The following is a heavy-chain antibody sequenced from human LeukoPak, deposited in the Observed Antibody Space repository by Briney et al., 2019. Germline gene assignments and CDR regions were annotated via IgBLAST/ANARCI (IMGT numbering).Heavy chain of an antibody. CDR2: ITASGDST. V-gene: IGHV3-23*01. D-gene: IGHD5-24*01. J-gene: IGHJ4*02. CDR1: GFTFSNYV. CDR3: AKDHEWLQLYYFVY. Sequence: PGESLRLSCAASGFTFSNYVMIWVRQAPGKGLEWVSGITASGDSTYYGDSVKGRFTMSRDNSKNTLYLQMNSLRAEDTAVYYCAKDHEWLQLYYFVYWGQGTLVTVSS.